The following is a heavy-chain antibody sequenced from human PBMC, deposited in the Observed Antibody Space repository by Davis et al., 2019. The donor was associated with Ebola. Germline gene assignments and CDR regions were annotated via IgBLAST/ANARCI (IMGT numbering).Heavy chain of an antibody. CDR1: GFTFSSYG. CDR3: ARDPLENTGFDY. V-gene: IGHV3-33*01. J-gene: IGHJ4*02. Sequence: PGGSLRLSCAASGFTFSSYGMHWVRQAPGKGLEWVAVIWYDGSNKYYADSVKGRFTISRDNSKNTLYLQMNSLRAEDTAVYYCARDPLENTGFDYWGQGTLVTVSS. D-gene: IGHD3-3*01. CDR2: IWYDGSNK.